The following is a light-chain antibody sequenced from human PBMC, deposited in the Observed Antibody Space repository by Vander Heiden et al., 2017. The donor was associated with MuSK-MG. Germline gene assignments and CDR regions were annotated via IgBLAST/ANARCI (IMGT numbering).Light chain of an antibody. J-gene: IGKJ4*01. V-gene: IGKV3-11*01. CDR2: DAS. CDR1: QSVSSY. CDR3: QWDSDWRLT. Sequence: LTPSPATPPLSPRHRPTLSCRASQSVSSYLAWYKQKVGQAPRLLIYDASNRATGIPARFSGSASGTDFTLTISSLDPEDFAVYYCQWDSDWRLTFGGGTKVEIK.